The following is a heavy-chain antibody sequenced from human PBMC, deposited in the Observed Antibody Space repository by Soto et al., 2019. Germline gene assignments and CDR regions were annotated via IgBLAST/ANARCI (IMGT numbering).Heavy chain of an antibody. CDR1: GGSISSSSYY. CDR2: IYYSGST. CDR3: ARQGCSSNSCYPGTWFDP. J-gene: IGHJ5*02. V-gene: IGHV4-39*01. D-gene: IGHD2-2*01. Sequence: SETLSLTCTVSGGSISSSSYYWGWIRQPPGKGLEWIGSIYYSGSTYYNPSLKSRVTISVDTSKNQFPLKLSSVTAADTAVYYCARQGCSSNSCYPGTWFDPWGQGTLVTVSS.